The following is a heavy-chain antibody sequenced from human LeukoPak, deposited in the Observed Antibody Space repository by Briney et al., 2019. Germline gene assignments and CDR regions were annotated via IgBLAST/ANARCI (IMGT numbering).Heavy chain of an antibody. CDR2: ISSTGSMI. D-gene: IGHD3-10*01. CDR3: ARELKGRSDAFDI. CDR1: GFTFSSYE. Sequence: GGSLRLSCAAFGFTFSSYEMNWVRQAPGKGLEWVSYISSTGSMIYYADSVKGRFTISRDNAKNSLYLQMNSLRAEDTSVYYCARELKGRSDAFDIWGQGTMVTVSS. J-gene: IGHJ3*02. V-gene: IGHV3-48*03.